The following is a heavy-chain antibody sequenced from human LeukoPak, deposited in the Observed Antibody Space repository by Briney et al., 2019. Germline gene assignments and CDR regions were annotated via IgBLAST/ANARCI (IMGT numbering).Heavy chain of an antibody. Sequence: SVKVSCKASGGTFSSYAISWVRQAPGQGLEWMGGIIPIFGTANYAQKFQGRVTITADESTSTAYMELSSLRSEDTAVYYCARDRGTYYYDSSGYVSGYYYYYGMDVWGQGTTVTVSS. V-gene: IGHV1-69*13. CDR1: GGTFSSYA. D-gene: IGHD3-22*01. J-gene: IGHJ6*02. CDR2: IIPIFGTA. CDR3: ARDRGTYYYDSSGYVSGYYYYYGMDV.